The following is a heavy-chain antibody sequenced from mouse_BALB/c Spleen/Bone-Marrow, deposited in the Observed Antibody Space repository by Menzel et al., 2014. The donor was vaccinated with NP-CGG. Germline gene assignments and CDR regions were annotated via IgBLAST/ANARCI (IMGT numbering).Heavy chain of an antibody. CDR3: ARSDYRYDPLAY. D-gene: IGHD2-14*01. Sequence: QVQLQQSGAELVMPGASVKMSCKASGYTFTDYWIHWVKQRPGQGLGWIGAIDTSDDYTTYNQKFKGKATLTVDESSSTAYMQFSSLTSEDSAVYYCARSDYRYDPLAYWGQGTLVSVSA. V-gene: IGHV1-69*01. J-gene: IGHJ3*01. CDR1: GYTFTDYW. CDR2: IDTSDDYT.